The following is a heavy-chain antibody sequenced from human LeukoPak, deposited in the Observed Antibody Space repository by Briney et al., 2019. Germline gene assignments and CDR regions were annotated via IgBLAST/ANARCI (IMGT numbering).Heavy chain of an antibody. D-gene: IGHD5-18*01. CDR2: ISAYNGNT. V-gene: IGHV1-18*01. J-gene: IGHJ6*02. CDR3: ARDPPPDTAMVYGQRNYYSYGMDV. Sequence: ASVKVSCKASGYTFTSYCISWVRQAPGQGLEWMGWISAYNGNTNYAQKLQGRVTMTTDTSTSTAYMELRGLRSDDTAVYYCARDPPPDTAMVYGQRNYYSYGMDVWGQGTTVTVSS. CDR1: GYTFTSYC.